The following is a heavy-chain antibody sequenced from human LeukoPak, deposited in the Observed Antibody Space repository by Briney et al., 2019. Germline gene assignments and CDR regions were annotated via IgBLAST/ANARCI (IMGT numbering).Heavy chain of an antibody. V-gene: IGHV4-39*07. D-gene: IGHD3-22*01. CDR3: ARDSSLSSGPTDGFDI. J-gene: IGHJ3*02. CDR2: IYHSGNT. CDR1: GGSISSSSYY. Sequence: PSETLSLTCTVSGGSISSSSYYWGWIRQPPGKGLELIGSIYHSGNTYYNPSLKSRVTISVDTSKNQFSLKLTSVTAADTAVYYCARDSSLSSGPTDGFDIWGQGTLVTVSS.